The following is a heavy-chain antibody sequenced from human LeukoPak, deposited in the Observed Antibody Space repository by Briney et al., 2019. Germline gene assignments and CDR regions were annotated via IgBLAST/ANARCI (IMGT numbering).Heavy chain of an antibody. V-gene: IGHV4-34*01. CDR3: ARGDLSYGFDY. CDR2: ITHSGST. CDR1: GGSFSDYY. Sequence: PSETLSLTCAVYGGSFSDYYWSWIRQPPGKGLECIGEITHSGSTNYNPSLKSRVTMSVDTSKNQFSLKLSSVTAADTAVYYCARGDLSYGFDYWGQGTLVTVSS. D-gene: IGHD4-17*01. J-gene: IGHJ4*02.